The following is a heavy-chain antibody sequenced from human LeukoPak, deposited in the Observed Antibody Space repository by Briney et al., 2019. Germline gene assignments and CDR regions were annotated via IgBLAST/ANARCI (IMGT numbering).Heavy chain of an antibody. D-gene: IGHD1-1*01. CDR2: ISYDGSNK. V-gene: IGHV3-30-3*01. CDR1: GFTFSSYA. J-gene: IGHJ4*02. CDR3: ARDLGDGRTTGTTWFDY. Sequence: GGSLRLSCAASGFTFSSYAMHWVRQAPGKGLEWVAVISYDGSNKYYADSVKGRFTISRDNSKNTLYLQMNSLRAEDTAVYYCARDLGDGRTTGTTWFDYWGQGTLVTVSS.